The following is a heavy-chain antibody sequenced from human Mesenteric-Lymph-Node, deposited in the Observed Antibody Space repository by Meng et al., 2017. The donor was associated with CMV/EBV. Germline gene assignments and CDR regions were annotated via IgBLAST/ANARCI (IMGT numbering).Heavy chain of an antibody. Sequence: GSLRLSCTVSGVPLSRTNFYWGWLRQSPGKGLEWIASLYYTGATYFDPSLKSRIAISVDTSNSQFSLTVKSVTAADTAVYYCGGGGRGTNAFDSWGQGTLVTVSS. D-gene: IGHD3-16*01. CDR2: LYYTGAT. CDR1: GVPLSRTNFY. J-gene: IGHJ4*02. CDR3: GGGGRGTNAFDS. V-gene: IGHV4-39*07.